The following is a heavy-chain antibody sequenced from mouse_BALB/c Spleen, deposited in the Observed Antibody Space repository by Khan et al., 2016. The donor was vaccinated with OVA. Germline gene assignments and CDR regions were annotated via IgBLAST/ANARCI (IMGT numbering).Heavy chain of an antibody. V-gene: IGHV1-20*02. D-gene: IGHD1-1*01. CDR2: INPHNGET. CDR1: GYSFTGYF. CDR3: ARTYGSDFDY. Sequence: EVQLQQSGPELVKPGASVKISCKASGYSFTGYFMNWVMQSHGKSLEWIGRINPHNGETFYNQKFRDKATLTVDESSSTAHMELRILASEDSAVYYCARTYGSDFDYWVQCTTLTVSS. J-gene: IGHJ2*01.